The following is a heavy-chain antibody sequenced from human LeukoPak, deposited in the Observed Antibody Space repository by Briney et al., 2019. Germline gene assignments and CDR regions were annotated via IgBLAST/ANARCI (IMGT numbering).Heavy chain of an antibody. J-gene: IGHJ4*02. CDR3: ARGGESSYIDY. CDR2: VNAGNGAT. Sequence: GASVKVSCKASGYTVTLFAVHWVRQAPGQRLEWMGWVNAGNGATKYSQKFQGRLTITRDTSATTAYMELSSLRSEDTAVYFCARGGESSYIDYWGQGTLVTVSS. V-gene: IGHV1-3*01. D-gene: IGHD1-14*01. CDR1: GYTVTLFA.